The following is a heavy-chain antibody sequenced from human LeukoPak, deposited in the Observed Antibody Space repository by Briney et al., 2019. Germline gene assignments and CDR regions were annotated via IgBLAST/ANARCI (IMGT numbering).Heavy chain of an antibody. D-gene: IGHD6-6*01. J-gene: IGHJ4*02. V-gene: IGHV3-30*04. Sequence: PGGSLRLSCAASGFTFRSYAMHWVRQAPGKGLEWVAVISYDGSNKYYADSVRGRFTISRDNSKNTLYLQMNSLRAEDTAVYYCARESSSSLDYWGQGTLVTVSS. CDR2: ISYDGSNK. CDR3: ARESSSSLDY. CDR1: GFTFRSYA.